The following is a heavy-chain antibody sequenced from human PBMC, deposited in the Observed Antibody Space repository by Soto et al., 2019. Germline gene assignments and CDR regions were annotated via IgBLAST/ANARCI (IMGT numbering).Heavy chain of an antibody. J-gene: IGHJ3*02. CDR2: IRSKANGFAT. CDR1: GFTFSDSA. D-gene: IGHD3-22*01. Sequence: GGSLRLSCAASGFTFSDSAMQWVRQASGKGLEWVGHIRSKANGFATAYAASVRGRFTISRDDSKNTAYLQMNSLKTEDTAVYYCTRQWYYYDSSGPTDAFDIWGQGTMVTVSS. V-gene: IGHV3-73*01. CDR3: TRQWYYYDSSGPTDAFDI.